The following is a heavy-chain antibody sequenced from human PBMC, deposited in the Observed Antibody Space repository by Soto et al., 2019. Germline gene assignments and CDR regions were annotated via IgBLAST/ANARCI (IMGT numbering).Heavy chain of an antibody. CDR1: GYTFTDSI. CDR2: INAGSGNT. CDR3: ARGYIFGRNWFDP. J-gene: IGHJ5*02. V-gene: IGHV1-3*01. D-gene: IGHD5-18*01. Sequence: QVRLVQSGAEVKRPGASVKVSCKASGYTFTDSIIHWVRQAPGQGLEWMGWINAGSGNTKYSQRFQDRVTITRDTSENTAYRELSSLRSEDTAVYYCARGYIFGRNWFDPWGQGTLVTVSS.